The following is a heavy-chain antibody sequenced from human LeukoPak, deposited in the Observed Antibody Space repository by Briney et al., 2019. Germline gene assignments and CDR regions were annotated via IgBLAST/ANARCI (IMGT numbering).Heavy chain of an antibody. D-gene: IGHD5-18*01. V-gene: IGHV4-39*07. CDR3: ASGIQLWNYFDY. CDR2: IYYSGST. J-gene: IGHJ4*02. Sequence: SETLSLTCTVSGGSISSSSYYWGWTRQPPGRGLEWIGSIYYSGSTYYNPSLKSRVTISVDTSKNQFSLKLSSVTAADTAVYYCASGIQLWNYFDYWGQGTLVTVSS. CDR1: GGSISSSSYY.